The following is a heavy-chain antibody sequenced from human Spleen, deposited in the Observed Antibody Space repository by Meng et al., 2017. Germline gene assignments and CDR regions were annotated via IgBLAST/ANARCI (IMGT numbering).Heavy chain of an antibody. CDR2: INHSGST. Sequence: SETLSLTCAVYGGSFSGYYWSWLRQLPGKGLEWIGEINHSGSTNYNPSLESRVTISVDTSKSQFSLKLNSVTAADTAVYYCARGVYIVRGVINVWGQGTTVTVSS. CDR3: ARGVYIVRGVINV. J-gene: IGHJ6*02. D-gene: IGHD3-10*01. CDR1: GGSFSGYY. V-gene: IGHV4-34*01.